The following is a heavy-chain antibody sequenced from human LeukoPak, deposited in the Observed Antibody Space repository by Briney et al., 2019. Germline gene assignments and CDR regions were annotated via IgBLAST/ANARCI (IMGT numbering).Heavy chain of an antibody. D-gene: IGHD2-2*01. J-gene: IGHJ4*02. CDR1: GFTFSSYS. CDR2: ISRDSTDI. Sequence: GGSLRLSCAASGFTFSSYSMSWVRQAPGKGLEWVSFISRDSTDIYHADSVKGRFTISRDNAKNSLYPQMNNLRAEDTAIYYCAKDLPAAVDWGQGTLVTVSS. V-gene: IGHV3-21*01. CDR3: AKDLPAAVD.